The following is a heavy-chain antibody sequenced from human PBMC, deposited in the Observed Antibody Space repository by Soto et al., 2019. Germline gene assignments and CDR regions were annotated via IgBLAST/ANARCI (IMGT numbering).Heavy chain of an antibody. Sequence: GASVKVSCKASGYTFNSSYIHWVRQAPGQGLEWMGIINPGGGSTNYAQKFQGRVTMTEDTSTDTAYMELSSLRSEDTAVYYCATAQVVTSHYYYYGMDVWGQGTTVTVSS. CDR2: INPGGGST. CDR1: GYTFNSSY. V-gene: IGHV1-46*02. D-gene: IGHD2-21*02. J-gene: IGHJ6*02. CDR3: ATAQVVTSHYYYYGMDV.